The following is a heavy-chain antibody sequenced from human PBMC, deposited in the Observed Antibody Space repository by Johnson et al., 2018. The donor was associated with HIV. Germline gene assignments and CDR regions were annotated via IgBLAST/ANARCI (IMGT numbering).Heavy chain of an antibody. D-gene: IGHD5-12*01. V-gene: IGHV3-30-3*01. CDR3: AKDPMVATPANAFDI. J-gene: IGHJ3*02. CDR1: GFTFSSYA. Sequence: QMLLVESGGGVVQPGGSLRLSCAASGFTFSSYAMHWVRQAPGKGLEWVAVISYDGSNKYYADSVKGRFTISRDNSKNTLYLQMNSLRAEDTAVYYCAKDPMVATPANAFDIWGQGTMVTVSS. CDR2: ISYDGSNK.